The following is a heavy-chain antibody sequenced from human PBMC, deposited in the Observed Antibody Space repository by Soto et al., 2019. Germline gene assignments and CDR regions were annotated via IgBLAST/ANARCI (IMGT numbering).Heavy chain of an antibody. J-gene: IGHJ4*02. Sequence: QVQLVQSGAEVKTPGSSLKVSCTVSGSRFSNYVISWVRQAPGHGLECLGRIIPIFNTTQYAQKFQGRVNITADKSTNTASLELSSLRSDDTAVYYCAREGRGKKAGYNGLVSLGYWGQGTLVTVSS. V-gene: IGHV1-69*06. CDR3: AREGRGKKAGYNGLVSLGY. CDR2: IIPIFNTT. D-gene: IGHD2-2*02. CDR1: GSRFSNYV.